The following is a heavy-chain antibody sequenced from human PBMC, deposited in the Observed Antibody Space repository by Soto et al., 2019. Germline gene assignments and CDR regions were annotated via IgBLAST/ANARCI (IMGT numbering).Heavy chain of an antibody. D-gene: IGHD3-10*01. CDR2: IQSKTDGGTT. Sequence: EVQLVESGGGLVKPGGSLRLSCAASGFTFSNAWMHWVRQAPGKGLEWVGRIQSKTDGGTTDYAAPVKGRFTISRDDSKNTLYLPMNSLKTEDTAVYYCTTDLLRVTMGRGVIIGRGDDYWGQGTLVTVSS. V-gene: IGHV3-15*07. CDR1: GFTFSNAW. J-gene: IGHJ4*02. CDR3: TTDLLRVTMGRGVIIGRGDDY.